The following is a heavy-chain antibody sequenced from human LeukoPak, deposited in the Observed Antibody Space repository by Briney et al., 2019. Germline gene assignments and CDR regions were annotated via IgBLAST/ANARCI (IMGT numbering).Heavy chain of an antibody. V-gene: IGHV4-39*01. Sequence: SETLSLTCTVSGGSIRSSYYYWGWIRQPPGKGLEWIGSIYDSGSTYYNPSLKSRVTISVDTSKNQFSLKLSSVTAADTAVYYCASDNGDSTQFDYWGQGTLVTVSS. CDR3: ASDNGDSTQFDY. J-gene: IGHJ4*02. CDR2: IYDSGST. D-gene: IGHD2-21*02. CDR1: GGSIRSSYYY.